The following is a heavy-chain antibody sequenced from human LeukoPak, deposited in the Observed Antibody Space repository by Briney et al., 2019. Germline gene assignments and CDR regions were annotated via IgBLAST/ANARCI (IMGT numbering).Heavy chain of an antibody. D-gene: IGHD3-16*01. CDR1: GGTFSSYA. Sequence: SVKVSCKASGGTFSSYAISWVRQAPGQGLEWMGGIIPIFGTANYAQKFQGRVTITTDESTSTAYMELSSLRSEDTAVYYCARFGNGDQGAFDIWGQGTMVTVSS. V-gene: IGHV1-69*05. J-gene: IGHJ3*02. CDR3: ARFGNGDQGAFDI. CDR2: IIPIFGTA.